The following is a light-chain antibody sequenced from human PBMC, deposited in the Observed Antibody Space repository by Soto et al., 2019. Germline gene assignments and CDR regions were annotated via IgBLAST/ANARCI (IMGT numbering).Light chain of an antibody. CDR1: SGHSTYA. J-gene: IGLJ2*01. Sequence: QLVLTQSPSASASLGASVKLTCTLSSGHSTYAIAWHQQQPEKGPRYLMKLNSDGSHNKGDGVPDRFAGSSSGAERYLTISSLQSEDEADYFCQTWGTGPVFGGGTQLTVL. V-gene: IGLV4-69*01. CDR2: LNSDGSH. CDR3: QTWGTGPV.